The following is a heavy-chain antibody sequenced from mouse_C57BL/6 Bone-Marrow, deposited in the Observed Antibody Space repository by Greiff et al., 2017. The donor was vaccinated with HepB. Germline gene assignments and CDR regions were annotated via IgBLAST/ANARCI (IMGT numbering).Heavy chain of an antibody. CDR2: ISNGGGST. V-gene: IGHV5-12*01. J-gene: IGHJ2*01. D-gene: IGHD2-10*02. Sequence: EVMLVESGGGLVQPGGSLKLSCAASGFTFSDYYMYWVRQTPEKRLEWVAYISNGGGSTYYPDTVKGRFTISRDNAKNTLYLQMSRLKSEDTAMYYCARHRYGNYALDYWGQGTTLTVSS. CDR3: ARHRYGNYALDY. CDR1: GFTFSDYY.